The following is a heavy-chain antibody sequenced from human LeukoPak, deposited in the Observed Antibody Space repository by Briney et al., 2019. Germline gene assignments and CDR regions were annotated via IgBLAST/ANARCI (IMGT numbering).Heavy chain of an antibody. CDR3: ARDTYYYGSGSYYFDY. D-gene: IGHD3-10*01. CDR2: IYTSGST. Sequence: SETLSLTCTVSGGSISSYYWSWIRQPAGKGLEWIGRIYTSGSTNYNPSLKSRVTMSVDTSKNQFSLKLSSVTAADTAVYFCARDTYYYGSGSYYFDYWGQGTLVTVSS. CDR1: GGSISSYY. J-gene: IGHJ4*02. V-gene: IGHV4-4*07.